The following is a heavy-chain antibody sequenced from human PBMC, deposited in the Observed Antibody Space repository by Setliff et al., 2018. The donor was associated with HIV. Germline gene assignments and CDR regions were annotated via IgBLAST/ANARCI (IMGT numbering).Heavy chain of an antibody. CDR3: AXGAWTTIIGVVVPSYFEX. V-gene: IGHV1-69*13. CDR2: IIPIFNKV. CDR1: GGTFNNFA. D-gene: IGHD3-3*01. J-gene: IGHJ4*02. Sequence: ASVKVSCKASGGTFNNFAFSWVRQGPGQGLGWVGGIIPIFNKVNYAQKFQGRITINADDSTNTAHMDLRSLGSEDTAIYFCAXGAWTTIIGVVVPSYFEXXXQGXLVXXXS.